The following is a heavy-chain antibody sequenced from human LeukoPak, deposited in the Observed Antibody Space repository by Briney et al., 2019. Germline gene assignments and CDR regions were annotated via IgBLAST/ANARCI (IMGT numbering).Heavy chain of an antibody. CDR1: GVSISSSSYY. V-gene: IGHV4-39*01. D-gene: IGHD3-3*01. CDR2: IYYSGST. J-gene: IGHJ4*02. Sequence: SETLSLTCTVSGVSISSSSYYWGWIRQPPGKGLEWIGSIYYSGSTYYNPSLKSRVTISVDTSKNQFSLKLSSVTAADTAVYCCARSTQYYDFWSGYYAYFDYWGQGTLVTVSS. CDR3: ARSTQYYDFWSGYYAYFDY.